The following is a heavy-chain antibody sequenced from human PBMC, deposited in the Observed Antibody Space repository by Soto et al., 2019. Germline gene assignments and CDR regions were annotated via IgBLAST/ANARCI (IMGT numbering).Heavy chain of an antibody. J-gene: IGHJ3*02. Sequence: ASVKVSCKVSGYTLTELSMHWVRQAPGKGLEWMGGFDPEDGETIYAQKFQGRVTMTEDTSTDTAYMELSSLRSEDTAVYYCATRARYDSSGYYYLGAFDIWGQGTMVTVSS. D-gene: IGHD3-22*01. CDR1: GYTLTELS. CDR2: FDPEDGET. V-gene: IGHV1-24*01. CDR3: ATRARYDSSGYYYLGAFDI.